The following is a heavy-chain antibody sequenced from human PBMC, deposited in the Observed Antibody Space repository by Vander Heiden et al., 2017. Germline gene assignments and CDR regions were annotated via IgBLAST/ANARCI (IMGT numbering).Heavy chain of an antibody. CDR1: GYTFTDYY. CDR3: ATAEGIAVAGT. V-gene: IGHV1-69-2*01. D-gene: IGHD6-19*01. CDR2: VDPEDGET. J-gene: IGHJ5*02. Sequence: EVQLVQSGAEVKKPGATVRISCKVSGYTFTDYYMHWVQQAPGKGLEWMGLVDPEDGETIYAEKFQGRVTITADTSTDTAYMELSSLRSEDTAGCCCATAEGIAVAGTWGQGTLVNVAS.